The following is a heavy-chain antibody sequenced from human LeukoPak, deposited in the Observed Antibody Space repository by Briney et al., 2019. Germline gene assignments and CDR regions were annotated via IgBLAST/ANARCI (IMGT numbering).Heavy chain of an antibody. V-gene: IGHV4-59*08. J-gene: IGHJ2*01. CDR3: ARVSGYHWYFDL. D-gene: IGHD3-9*01. CDR1: GGSISSYY. Sequence: SETLSLTCTVSGGSISSYYWSWIRQPPGKGLEWIGYIYYSGSTNYNPSLKSRVTISVDTSKNQFSLKLSSVTAADTAVYYCARVSGYHWYFDLWGRGTLVTVSS. CDR2: IYYSGST.